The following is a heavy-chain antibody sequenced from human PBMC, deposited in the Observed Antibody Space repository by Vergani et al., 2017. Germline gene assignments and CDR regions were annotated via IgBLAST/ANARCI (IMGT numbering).Heavy chain of an antibody. CDR2: TYYRSKWYN. CDR1: GDSVSSNSAA. Sequence: QVQLQQSGPGLVKPSQTLSLTCAISGDSVSSNSAAWNWIRQSPSRGLEWLGRTYYRSKWYNDYAVSVKSRITINPDTSKNQFSLQLNSVTPEDTAVYYCARGRSTTEGGYSYGYLDYWGQGTLVTVSS. V-gene: IGHV6-1*01. J-gene: IGHJ4*02. CDR3: ARGRSTTEGGYSYGYLDY. D-gene: IGHD5-18*01.